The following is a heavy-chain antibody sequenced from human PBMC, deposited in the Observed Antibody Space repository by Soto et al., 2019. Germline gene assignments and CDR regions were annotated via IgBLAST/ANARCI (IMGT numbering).Heavy chain of an antibody. D-gene: IGHD1-26*01. CDR2: TYYRSKWYN. CDR1: GDSVSSKSVA. J-gene: IGHJ6*02. V-gene: IGHV6-1*01. CDR3: AGADELNLAGATMDV. Sequence: SQTLSLTCAISGDSVSSKSVAWNWIRQSPSRGLEWLGRTYYRSKWYNDYAESVKSRITINPDTSKNQFSLHLNSVTPEDTAVYYCAGADELNLAGATMDVWGQGTTVTVSS.